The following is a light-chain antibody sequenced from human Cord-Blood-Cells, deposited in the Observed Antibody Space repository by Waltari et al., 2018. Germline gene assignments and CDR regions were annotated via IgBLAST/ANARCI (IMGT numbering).Light chain of an antibody. J-gene: IGLJ3*02. CDR1: SSNIGAGYD. CDR3: QSYDSSHWV. Sequence: QSVLTQPPSVSGAPGQRVTISWTGSSSNIGAGYDVHWYQQLPGTAPKLLIYGNSNRPSGVPDRFSGSKSGTSASLAITGLQAEDEADYYCQSYDSSHWVFGGGTKLTVL. V-gene: IGLV1-40*01. CDR2: GNS.